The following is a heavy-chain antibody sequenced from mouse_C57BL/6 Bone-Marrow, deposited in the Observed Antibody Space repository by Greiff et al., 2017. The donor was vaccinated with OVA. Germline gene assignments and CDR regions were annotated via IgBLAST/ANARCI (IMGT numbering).Heavy chain of an antibody. CDR3: ARSRGPYYFDY. Sequence: EVNLVESGPVLVKPGASVKMSCKASGYTFTDYYMNWVKQSHGKSLEWIGVINPYNGGTSYNQKFKGKATLTVDKSSSTAYMELNSLTSEDSAVYYCARSRGPYYFDYWGQGTTLTVSS. V-gene: IGHV1-19*01. J-gene: IGHJ2*01. CDR2: INPYNGGT. CDR1: GYTFTDYY.